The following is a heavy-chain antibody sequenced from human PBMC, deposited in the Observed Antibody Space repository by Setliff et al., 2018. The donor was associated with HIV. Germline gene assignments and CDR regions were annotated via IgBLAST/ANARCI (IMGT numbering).Heavy chain of an antibody. CDR1: GGSLSSGSHY. V-gene: IGHV4-61*02. CDR3: ARFYYHYDSTNDAFDI. Sequence: LSLTCTVSGGSLSSGSHYWSWIRQPAGKGLEWIGRIHTRGSTDYNPSLKSRVTISVDTSKNQFSLKLSSVTAADTAVYYCARFYYHYDSTNDAFDIWGQGTMVTVS. CDR2: IHTRGST. D-gene: IGHD3-22*01. J-gene: IGHJ3*02.